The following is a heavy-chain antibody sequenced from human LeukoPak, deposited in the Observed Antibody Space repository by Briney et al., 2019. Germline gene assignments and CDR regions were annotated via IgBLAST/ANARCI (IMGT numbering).Heavy chain of an antibody. D-gene: IGHD2-15*01. CDR2: INHSGST. CDR1: GGSFSGYY. CDR3: ARGGFSDNWFDP. J-gene: IGHJ5*02. V-gene: IGHV4-34*01. Sequence: SETLSLTCAVYGGSFSGYYWSWIRQPPGKGLEWIGEINHSGSTNYNPSLKSRVTISVDTSKSQFSLKLSSVTAADTAVYYCARGGFSDNWFDPWGQGTLVTVSS.